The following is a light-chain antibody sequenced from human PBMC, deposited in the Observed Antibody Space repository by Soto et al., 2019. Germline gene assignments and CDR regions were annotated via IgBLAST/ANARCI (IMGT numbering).Light chain of an antibody. J-gene: IGKJ5*01. V-gene: IGKV3-20*01. Sequence: EIVLTQSPGTLSLSPGERATLSCRASQSVSSSYLAWYQQKPGQAPRLLIYGASSRATGIPDRFSGSGSGTDFTLTISRLEPEDFAVYYCQQYGPPTFGQGTRLEIK. CDR1: QSVSSSY. CDR2: GAS. CDR3: QQYGPPT.